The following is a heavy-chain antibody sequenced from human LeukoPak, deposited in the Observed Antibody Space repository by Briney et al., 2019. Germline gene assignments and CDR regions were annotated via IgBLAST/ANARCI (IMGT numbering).Heavy chain of an antibody. CDR3: ARVMYYYDSSGYYYG. CDR1: GYTFTGYY. CDR2: INPNNGGT. J-gene: IGHJ4*02. Sequence: ASVKVSCKASGYTFTGYYMHWVRQAPGQGLEWMGWINPNNGGTNYAQKFQGRVTMTRDTSISTAYMELSRLRSDDTAVYYCARVMYYYDSSGYYYGWGQGTLVTVSS. V-gene: IGHV1-2*02. D-gene: IGHD3-22*01.